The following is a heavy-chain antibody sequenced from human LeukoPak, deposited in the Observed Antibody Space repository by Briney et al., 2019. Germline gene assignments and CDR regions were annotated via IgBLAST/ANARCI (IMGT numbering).Heavy chain of an antibody. CDR3: ARVDDYNCLDY. CDR1: GGSIRNYY. Sequence: PSETLSLTCTVSGGSIRNYYWSWIRQPPGKGLEWIGYIYHTGSTNYNPSLKSRVTISVGTSKNQFSLKLSSVTAADSAVYFCARVDDYNCLDYWGQGTLVTVSS. V-gene: IGHV4-59*03. CDR2: IYHTGST. D-gene: IGHD5-24*01. J-gene: IGHJ4*02.